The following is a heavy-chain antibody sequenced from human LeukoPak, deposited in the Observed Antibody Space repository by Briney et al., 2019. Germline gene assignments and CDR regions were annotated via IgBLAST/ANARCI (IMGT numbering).Heavy chain of an antibody. CDR2: INHSGST. Sequence: SETLSLTCAVYGGSFSGYYWSWIRQPPGKGLEWIGEINHSGSTNYNPSLKSRVTISVGTSKNQFSLKLSSVTAADTAVYYCARRGARLSIAARRYFDYWGQGTLVTVSS. D-gene: IGHD6-6*01. CDR3: ARRGARLSIAARRYFDY. J-gene: IGHJ4*02. V-gene: IGHV4-34*01. CDR1: GGSFSGYY.